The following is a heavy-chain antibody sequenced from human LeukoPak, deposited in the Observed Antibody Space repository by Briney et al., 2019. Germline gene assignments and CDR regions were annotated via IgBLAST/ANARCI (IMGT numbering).Heavy chain of an antibody. CDR3: ARQKGYSYGFYFDY. Sequence: PSETPSHSCTIPGGSLSGRSYYWGWIRQPPGKGLEWIGSIYYGGSTYYHPSLKSRVTISVDTSKNQFSLKLSSVTAADTAVYYCARQKGYSYGFYFDYWGQGTLVTVS. D-gene: IGHD5-18*01. J-gene: IGHJ4*02. CDR1: GGSLSGRSYY. CDR2: IYYGGST. V-gene: IGHV4-39*01.